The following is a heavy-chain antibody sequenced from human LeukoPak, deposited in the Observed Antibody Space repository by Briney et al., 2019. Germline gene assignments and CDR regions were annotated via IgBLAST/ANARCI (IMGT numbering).Heavy chain of an antibody. CDR3: ARGTLTANGAV. CDR1: GFTVSTNY. J-gene: IGHJ6*02. CDR2: IYSGGSI. Sequence: GGSLRLSCAASGFTVSTNYMDWVRQAPGKGLEWVSLIYSGGSIYYADSVKGRFTISRDNSKNTLYLQMNSLRAEDTAVYYCARGTLTANGAVWGQGTTVTVSS. V-gene: IGHV3-53*01. D-gene: IGHD1-1*01.